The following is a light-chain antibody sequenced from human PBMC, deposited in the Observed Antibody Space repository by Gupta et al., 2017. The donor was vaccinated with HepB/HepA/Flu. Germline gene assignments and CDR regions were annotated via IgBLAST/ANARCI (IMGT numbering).Light chain of an antibody. Sequence: EIVMTQSPATLSVSPGERATLSCRASQSVSSNLAWYQQKPGQAPRLLIYDTSTRATGIPARFSGSGYGKEFTLTISSRQSEDFAVYYCQQYHNWPPWTFGQGTKVEIK. V-gene: IGKV3-15*01. CDR1: QSVSSN. CDR3: QQYHNWPPWT. J-gene: IGKJ1*01. CDR2: DTS.